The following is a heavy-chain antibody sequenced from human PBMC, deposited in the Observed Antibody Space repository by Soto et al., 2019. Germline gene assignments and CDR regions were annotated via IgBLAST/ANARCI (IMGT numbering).Heavy chain of an antibody. Sequence: PGESLKISCKGSGYSFTSYWISWVRQMPGKGLEWMGRIDPSDSYTNYSPSFQGHVTISADKSISTAYLQWSSLKASDTAMYYCARRYYYDSSGYYPFDYWGQGTLVTVSS. CDR2: IDPSDSYT. CDR3: ARRYYYDSSGYYPFDY. D-gene: IGHD3-22*01. V-gene: IGHV5-10-1*01. CDR1: GYSFTSYW. J-gene: IGHJ4*02.